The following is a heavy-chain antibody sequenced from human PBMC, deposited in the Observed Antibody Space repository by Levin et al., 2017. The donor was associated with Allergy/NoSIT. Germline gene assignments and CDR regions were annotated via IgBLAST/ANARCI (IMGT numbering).Heavy chain of an antibody. CDR3: ARDLSITGTMSAFDI. CDR2: IWYDGSNK. J-gene: IGHJ3*02. V-gene: IGHV3-33*01. D-gene: IGHD1-7*01. Sequence: GGSLRLSCAASGFTFSSYGMHWVRQAPGKVLEWVAVIWYDGSNKYYADSVKGRFTISRDNSKNTLYLQMNSLRAEDTAVYYCARDLSITGTMSAFDIWGQGTMVTVSS. CDR1: GFTFSSYG.